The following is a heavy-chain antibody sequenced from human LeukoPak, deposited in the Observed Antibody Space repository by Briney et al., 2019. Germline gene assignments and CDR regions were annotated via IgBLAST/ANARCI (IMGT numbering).Heavy chain of an antibody. D-gene: IGHD2-2*02. Sequence: SETLPLTCAVSVGSINSGNWWSWVRQSPGKGLEWIGEIYHNGTPNYNPSLKSRVTISADTFKNHFSLKMTSVTAADTAVYYCATAPILRGEGGEHYKYGMDVWGQGTTVIVSS. V-gene: IGHV4-4*02. J-gene: IGHJ6*02. CDR1: VGSINSGNW. CDR3: ATAPILRGEGGEHYKYGMDV. CDR2: IYHNGTP.